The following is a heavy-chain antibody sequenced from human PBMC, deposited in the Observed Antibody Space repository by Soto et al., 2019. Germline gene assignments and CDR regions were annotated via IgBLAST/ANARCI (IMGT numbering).Heavy chain of an antibody. V-gene: IGHV4-61*01. CDR3: TRGPPRVQWFDP. CDR1: GGAVSSGTYY. CDR2: IYFTGST. Sequence: TLSLTCTVSGGAVSSGTYYWSWIRQPPGKGLEWIGHIYFTGSTNYNPSLKSRVTMSLDTSRNQFSLKLSSVTAADTAVYYCTRGPPRVQWFDPWGLGTLVTVSS. J-gene: IGHJ5*02.